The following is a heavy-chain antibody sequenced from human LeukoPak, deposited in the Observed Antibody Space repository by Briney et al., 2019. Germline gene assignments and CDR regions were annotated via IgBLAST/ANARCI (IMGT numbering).Heavy chain of an antibody. Sequence: ASVKVSCKASGYTFTGYYMHWVRQAPGQGLEWMGWINPNSGGTNYAQKFQGRVTMTRDTSISTAYMELSRLRSDGTAVYYCARSYYYGSGNWFDPWGQGTLVTVSS. CDR1: GYTFTGYY. V-gene: IGHV1-2*02. D-gene: IGHD3-10*01. J-gene: IGHJ5*02. CDR2: INPNSGGT. CDR3: ARSYYYGSGNWFDP.